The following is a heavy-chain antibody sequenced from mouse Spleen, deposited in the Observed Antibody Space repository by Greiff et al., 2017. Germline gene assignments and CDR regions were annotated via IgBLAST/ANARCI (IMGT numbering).Heavy chain of an antibody. J-gene: IGHJ2*01. V-gene: IGHV2-4*02. CDR2: IWSGGST. CDR3: ARNWGDGYFDY. Sequence: VKLMESGPGLVQPSQSLSITCTVSGFSLTSYGVHWVRQPPGKGLEWLGVIWSGGSTDYNAAFISRLSISKDNSKSQVFFKMNSLQADDTAIYDCARNWGDGYFDYWGQGTTLTVSS. D-gene: IGHD3-3*01. CDR1: GFSLTSYG.